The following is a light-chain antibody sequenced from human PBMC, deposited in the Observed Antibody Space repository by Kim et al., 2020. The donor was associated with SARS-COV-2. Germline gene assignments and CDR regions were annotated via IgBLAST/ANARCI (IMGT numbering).Light chain of an antibody. CDR3: ATWDDSLHAWV. CDR2: ENS. CDR1: SVNVGSHF. J-gene: IGLJ3*02. V-gene: IGLV1-47*01. Sequence: GRRLAISCSGSSVNVGSHFVYGRQQLPGTAPNLLIHENSQRPSGVPDRFSGSKSGTSASLAISGLRSDDEGIYHCATWDDSLHAWVFGGGTKVTVL.